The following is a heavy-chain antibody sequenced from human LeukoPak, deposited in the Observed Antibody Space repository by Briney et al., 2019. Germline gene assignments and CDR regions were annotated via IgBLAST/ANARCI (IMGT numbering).Heavy chain of an antibody. J-gene: IGHJ6*03. CDR2: ISYDGSNK. V-gene: IGHV3-30*03. CDR1: GFTFSSYG. Sequence: GGSLRLSCAASGFTFSSYGMHWVRQAPGKGLEWVAVISYDGSNKYYADSVKGRFTISRDNSKNTLYLQMNSLRAEDTALYYCARYGGEWLRYMVVAATYYYYMDVWGKGTTVTVSS. CDR3: ARYGGEWLRYMVVAATYYYYMDV. D-gene: IGHD2-15*01.